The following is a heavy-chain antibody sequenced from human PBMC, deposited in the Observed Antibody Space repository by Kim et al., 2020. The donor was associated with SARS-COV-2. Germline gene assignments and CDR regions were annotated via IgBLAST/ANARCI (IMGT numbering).Heavy chain of an antibody. CDR3: ARGGGLYYYDSSGYSWGFDY. Sequence: SETLSLTCTVSGGSISSYYWSWIRQPPGKGLEWIGYIYYSGSTNYNPSLKSRVTISVDTSKNQFSLKLSSVTAADTAVYYCARGGGLYYYDSSGYSWGFDYWGQGTLVTVSS. D-gene: IGHD3-22*01. J-gene: IGHJ4*02. CDR1: GGSISSYY. V-gene: IGHV4-59*13. CDR2: IYYSGST.